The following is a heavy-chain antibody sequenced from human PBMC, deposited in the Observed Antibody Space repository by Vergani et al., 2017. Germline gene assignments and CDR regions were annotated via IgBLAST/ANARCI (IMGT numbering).Heavy chain of an antibody. D-gene: IGHD3-22*01. CDR1: GFTLSSHA. CDR2: ISGSGGNT. V-gene: IGHV3-23*04. Sequence: VQLEESGGGVVQPGRSLRLSCAGSGFTLSSHAMHWVRQAPGKGLEWVSGISGSGGNTYYANSVKGRFTISRDNSKNTLYLQMNSLRADDTAVYYCARAAFYYDSSVYYSVVDYWGQGTLVTVSS. J-gene: IGHJ4*02. CDR3: ARAAFYYDSSVYYSVVDY.